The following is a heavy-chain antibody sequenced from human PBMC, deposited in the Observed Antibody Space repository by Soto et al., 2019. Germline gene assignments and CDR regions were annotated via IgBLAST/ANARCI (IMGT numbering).Heavy chain of an antibody. Sequence: GASVKVSCKASGYTFTSYGISWVRQAPGQGLEWMGWISAYNGNTNYAQKLQGRVTMTTDTSTSTAYMELRSLRSDDTAVYYCAREIDCSSTSCYPGLQNYYYYMDVWGKGTTVTVSS. V-gene: IGHV1-18*01. D-gene: IGHD2-2*01. CDR2: ISAYNGNT. CDR3: AREIDCSSTSCYPGLQNYYYYMDV. CDR1: GYTFTSYG. J-gene: IGHJ6*03.